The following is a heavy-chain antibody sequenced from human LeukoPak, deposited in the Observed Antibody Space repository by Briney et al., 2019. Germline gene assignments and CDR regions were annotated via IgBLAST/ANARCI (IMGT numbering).Heavy chain of an antibody. CDR2: IYNSAST. Sequence: TSETLSLTCTVSGDSVSSYYWSWIRQSPGKGLEYIGYIYNSASTNYNPSVWGRVTISLDSSKNQFSLKLNSVTAADTAVYYCARHVLRWDFFDYWGQGTLVTVSS. D-gene: IGHD6-13*01. CDR3: ARHVLRWDFFDY. V-gene: IGHV4-59*08. J-gene: IGHJ4*02. CDR1: GDSVSSYY.